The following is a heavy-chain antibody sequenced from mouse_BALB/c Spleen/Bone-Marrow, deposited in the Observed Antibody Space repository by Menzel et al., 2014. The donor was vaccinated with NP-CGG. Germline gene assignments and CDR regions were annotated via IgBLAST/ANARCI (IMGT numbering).Heavy chain of an antibody. J-gene: IGHJ4*01. CDR3: AGITTVDY. CDR2: ISSGGTT. V-gene: IGHV5-6-5*01. Sequence: EVKLMESGGGLVKPGGSLKLSCAASGFTFSGYAMSWVRQTPEKWLEWVASISSGGTTYYPDSVKGRFTISRDNARNILYLQMSSLRSEDTAMYYCAGITTVDYWGQGTSVTVSS. D-gene: IGHD1-1*01. CDR1: GFTFSGYA.